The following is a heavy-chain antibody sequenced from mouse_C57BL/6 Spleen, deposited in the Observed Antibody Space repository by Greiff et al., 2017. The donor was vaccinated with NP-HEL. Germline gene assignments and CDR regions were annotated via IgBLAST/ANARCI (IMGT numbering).Heavy chain of an antibody. Sequence: VQLQQPGAELVKPGASVKLSCKASGYTFTSYWMQWVKQRPGQGLEWIGEIDPSDSYTNYNQKFKGKATLTVDTSSSTAYMQLSSLTSEDSAVYYSARRGLGYYAMDYWGQGTSVTVAS. D-gene: IGHD4-1*01. J-gene: IGHJ4*01. CDR1: GYTFTSYW. CDR2: IDPSDSYT. CDR3: ARRGLGYYAMDY. V-gene: IGHV1-50*01.